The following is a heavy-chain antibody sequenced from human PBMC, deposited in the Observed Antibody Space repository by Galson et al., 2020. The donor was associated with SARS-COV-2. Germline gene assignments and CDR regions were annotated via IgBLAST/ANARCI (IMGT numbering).Heavy chain of an antibody. D-gene: IGHD6-19*01. Sequence: GGSLRLSCVASGFTFTPYSIHWVRQAPGKGLEWVSSISSTSVYIHYADSVKGRFTISRDNAKNSVYLQMNSLRAEDTAVYYCVRGAVTGAIDYWGQGTLVTVSS. V-gene: IGHV3-21*01. J-gene: IGHJ4*02. CDR2: ISSTSVYI. CDR1: GFTFTPYS. CDR3: VRGAVTGAIDY.